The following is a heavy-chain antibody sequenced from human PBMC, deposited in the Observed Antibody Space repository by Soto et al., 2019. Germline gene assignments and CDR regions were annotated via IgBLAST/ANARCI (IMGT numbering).Heavy chain of an antibody. Sequence: QVQLVESGGGVVQPGRSLRLSCAASGFTFSSYGMHWVRQAPGKGLEWVAVISYDGSNKYYADSVKGRFTISRDNSKNTLYLQMNSLRAEDTAVYYCAKDQGEQQLAPYYYGMDVWGQGTTVTVSS. V-gene: IGHV3-30*18. J-gene: IGHJ6*02. D-gene: IGHD6-13*01. CDR2: ISYDGSNK. CDR1: GFTFSSYG. CDR3: AKDQGEQQLAPYYYGMDV.